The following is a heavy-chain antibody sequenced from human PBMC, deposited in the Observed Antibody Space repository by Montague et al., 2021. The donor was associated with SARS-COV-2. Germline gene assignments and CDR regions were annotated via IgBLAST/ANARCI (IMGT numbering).Heavy chain of an antibody. V-gene: IGHV4-39*01. CDR3: ARPLVRGVPKAFDI. CDR2: IYDSGTT. D-gene: IGHD3-10*01. J-gene: IGHJ3*02. Sequence: SENLSLTCTVSGGSITRKYYWGWIRQPPGKGLEWVGNIYDSGTTLIYPXXESRVTISVDASKTQFSLHLTSVTAADTAVYYCARPLVRGVPKAFDIWGQGALVIVSS. CDR1: GGSITRKYY.